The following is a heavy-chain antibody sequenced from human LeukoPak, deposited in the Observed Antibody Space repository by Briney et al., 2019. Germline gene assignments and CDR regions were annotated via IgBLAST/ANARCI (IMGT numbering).Heavy chain of an antibody. Sequence: WGSLTLSCAASGFTFSSYEMNWVRQAPGKGLEWVSYISSGGDTIYYADSVRGRFTISRDNAKNSLYLQMNSLRAEDTATYYWARTFDNSSQATLVTVSS. CDR1: GFTFSSYE. J-gene: IGHJ4*02. CDR3: ARTFDN. V-gene: IGHV3-48*03. CDR2: ISSGGDTI.